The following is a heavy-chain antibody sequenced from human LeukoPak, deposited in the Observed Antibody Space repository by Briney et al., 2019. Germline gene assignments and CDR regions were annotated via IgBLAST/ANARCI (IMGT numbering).Heavy chain of an antibody. V-gene: IGHV3-48*01. CDR1: GFTFSSYS. Sequence: GGSLRLSCAASGFTFSSYSMNWVRQAPGKGLEWVSYISSSSSTIYYADSVKGRFTISRDNAKNSLYLQMNSLRAEDTAVYYCARSEGNIAVAAYYFDYWGQGTLVTVSS. CDR2: ISSSSSTI. CDR3: ARSEGNIAVAAYYFDY. D-gene: IGHD6-19*01. J-gene: IGHJ4*02.